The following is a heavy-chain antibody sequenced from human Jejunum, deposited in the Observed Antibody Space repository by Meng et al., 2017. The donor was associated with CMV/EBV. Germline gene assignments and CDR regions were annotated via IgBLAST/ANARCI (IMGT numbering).Heavy chain of an antibody. D-gene: IGHD3-10*01. V-gene: IGHV3-23*01. J-gene: IGHJ4*02. CDR2: ISGSTGST. Sequence: MDWVRQAPGKGLECVSTISGSTGSTYYADSVKGRFTISRDNSKNTLYLQMNSLRAEDTAVYYCAEGFHYGSGSYPGTFDYWGQGTLVTVSS. CDR3: AEGFHYGSGSYPGTFDY.